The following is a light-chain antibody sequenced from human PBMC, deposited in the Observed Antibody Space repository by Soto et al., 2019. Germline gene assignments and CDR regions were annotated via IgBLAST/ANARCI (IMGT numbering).Light chain of an antibody. CDR3: QQRSKPIP. J-gene: IGKJ5*01. V-gene: IGKV3-15*01. Sequence: VMTHSAATLAVYAEESANLSCRASESVSDNLAWYHQKPGQAPRLLIYGASTRATGTPARFSGSGSGTEFTLTISSLEPEDFAVYYCQQRSKPIPLGQGTRLAIK. CDR2: GAS. CDR1: ESVSDN.